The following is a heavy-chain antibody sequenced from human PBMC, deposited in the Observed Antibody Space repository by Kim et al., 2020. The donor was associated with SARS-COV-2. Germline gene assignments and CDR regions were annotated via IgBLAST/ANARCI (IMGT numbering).Heavy chain of an antibody. CDR3: ARYYYDSNNYYSLSH. V-gene: IGHV1-46*01. D-gene: IGHD3-22*01. J-gene: IGHJ4*02. CDR1: GYTFTNYY. CDR2: INPSGGSA. Sequence: ASVKVSCKASGYTFTNYYMHWGRQAPGQGLEWMGIINPSGGSASSAQKFQGRVTMTRDTSTSTVYMEMSSLRSEDTAMYYCARYYYDSNNYYSLSHWGQGTLVTVSS.